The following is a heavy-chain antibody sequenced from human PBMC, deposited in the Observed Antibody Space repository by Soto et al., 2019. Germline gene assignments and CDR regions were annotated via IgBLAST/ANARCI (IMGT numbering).Heavy chain of an antibody. CDR1: GYSFTSYW. D-gene: IGHD6-19*01. CDR2: IYPGDSDT. J-gene: IGHJ4*02. CDR3: ARWYSSGLYYLDY. Sequence: GESLKISCKCSGYSFTSYWIAWVRQMPGKALECMGIIYPGDSDTRYSPSFQGQVTISADKSTSTAYLQWSSLKASDTAMYYCARWYSSGLYYLDYWGQGTLVTVS. V-gene: IGHV5-51*01.